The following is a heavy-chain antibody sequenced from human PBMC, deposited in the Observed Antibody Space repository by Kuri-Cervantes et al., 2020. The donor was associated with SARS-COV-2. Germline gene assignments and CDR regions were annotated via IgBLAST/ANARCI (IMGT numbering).Heavy chain of an antibody. Sequence: ESLKISCTVSGGSISSYYWSWIRQPAGKGLEWIGRIDTSGSTNYNPSLKSRVTMSVDTSKDQFSLKLSSVTAADTAVYYCARERYSSGSAFDIWGQGTMVTVSS. D-gene: IGHD6-19*01. J-gene: IGHJ3*02. CDR1: GGSISSYY. V-gene: IGHV4-4*07. CDR2: IDTSGST. CDR3: ARERYSSGSAFDI.